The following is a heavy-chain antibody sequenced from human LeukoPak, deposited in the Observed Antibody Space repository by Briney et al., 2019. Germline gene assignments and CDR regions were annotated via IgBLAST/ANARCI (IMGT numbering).Heavy chain of an antibody. CDR1: GGSISSYY. CDR3: ARHISYGGDSAFGY. V-gene: IGHV4-59*08. D-gene: IGHD2-21*02. Sequence: SETLSLTCTVSGGSISSYYWSWIRQPPGKGLEWIGYIHYSGITNYNPSLKGRVTISMDTSKNQFSLKLSSVAAADTAIYYCARHISYGGDSAFGYWGQGTLVTVSS. CDR2: IHYSGIT. J-gene: IGHJ4*02.